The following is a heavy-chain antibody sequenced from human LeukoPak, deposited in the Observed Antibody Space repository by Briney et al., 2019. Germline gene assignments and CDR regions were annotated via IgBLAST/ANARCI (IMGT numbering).Heavy chain of an antibody. CDR3: AREEVGAPGDY. V-gene: IGHV3-33*01. J-gene: IGHJ4*02. CDR1: VFTFSSYG. D-gene: IGHD1-26*01. Sequence: GGSLRLSCAASVFTFSSYGMHWVRQAPGKGLEWVAVIWYDGSNKYYADSVKGRFTISRDNSKNTLYLQMNSLRAEDTAVYYCAREEVGAPGDYWGQGTLVTVSS. CDR2: IWYDGSNK.